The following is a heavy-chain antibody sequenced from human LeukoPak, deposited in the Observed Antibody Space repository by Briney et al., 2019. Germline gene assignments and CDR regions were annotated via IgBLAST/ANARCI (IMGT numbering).Heavy chain of an antibody. J-gene: IGHJ4*02. CDR1: GFTFSSHG. D-gene: IGHD6-19*01. CDR2: IWYDGSNK. Sequence: PGRSLRLSCAASGFTFSSHGMHWVRQAQGKGLEWVAVIWYDGSNKYYADSVKGRFTISRDNSKNTLYLQMNSLRAEDTAVYYCARDGTGSNSGWYIHWGQGALVTVSS. CDR3: ARDGTGSNSGWYIH. V-gene: IGHV3-33*01.